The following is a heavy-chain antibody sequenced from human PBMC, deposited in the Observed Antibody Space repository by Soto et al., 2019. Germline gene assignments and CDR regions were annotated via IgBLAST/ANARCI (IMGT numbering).Heavy chain of an antibody. J-gene: IGHJ6*02. V-gene: IGHV1-2*04. D-gene: IGHD3-9*01. CDR1: GYTFTGYY. Sequence: ASVKVSCTASGYTFTGYYMHWVRQAPGQGLEWMGWINPNSGGTNYAQKFQGWVTMTRDTSISTAYMELSRLRSDDTAVYYCARSADVLRYFDWLSTYYYGMDVWGQGTTVTVSS. CDR3: ARSADVLRYFDWLSTYYYGMDV. CDR2: INPNSGGT.